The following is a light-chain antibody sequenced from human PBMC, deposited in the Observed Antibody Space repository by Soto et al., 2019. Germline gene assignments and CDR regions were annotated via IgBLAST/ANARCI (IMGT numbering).Light chain of an antibody. CDR2: SNN. CDR1: SSNIGRNT. V-gene: IGLV1-44*01. CDR3: AAWDDSLNAVV. J-gene: IGLJ2*01. Sequence: QPLLTQPPSASGTPGQRVTISCSGSSSNIGRNTVNWYQQLPGTAPKVLIYSNNQRPSGVPDRLSGSKSGTSASLAISGLQSEDEADYYCAAWDDSLNAVVFGGGTKVTVL.